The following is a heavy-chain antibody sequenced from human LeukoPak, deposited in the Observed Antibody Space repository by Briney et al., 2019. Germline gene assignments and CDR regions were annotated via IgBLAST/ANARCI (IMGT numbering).Heavy chain of an antibody. D-gene: IGHD6-13*01. Sequence: ASVKVSCKTSGYTFTTYAIHWVRQAPGQRPEWMGWINAGKGNTQYSQKFQGRVTITRDTFASTAYMELSSLRSEDTAVYYCASPYPGIAAAGNSYYYGMDVWGQGTTVTVSS. V-gene: IGHV1-3*01. CDR1: GYTFTTYA. CDR3: ASPYPGIAAAGNSYYYGMDV. CDR2: INAGKGNT. J-gene: IGHJ6*02.